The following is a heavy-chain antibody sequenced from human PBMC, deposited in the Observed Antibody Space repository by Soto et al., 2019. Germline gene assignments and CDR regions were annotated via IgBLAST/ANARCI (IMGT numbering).Heavy chain of an antibody. CDR1: GYTLTELS. D-gene: IGHD3-3*01. V-gene: IGHV1-24*01. CDR3: ATRAVDYDFWSGYYSTPFDI. CDR2: FDPEDGET. Sequence: ASVKVSCKVSGYTLTELSMHWVRQAPGKGLEWMGGFDPEDGETIYAQKFQGRVTMTEDTSTDTAYMELSSLRSEDTAVYYCATRAVDYDFWSGYYSTPFDIWGQGTMVTVSS. J-gene: IGHJ3*02.